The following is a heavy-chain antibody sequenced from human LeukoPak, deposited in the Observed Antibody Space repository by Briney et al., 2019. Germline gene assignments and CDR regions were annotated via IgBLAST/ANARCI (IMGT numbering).Heavy chain of an antibody. J-gene: IGHJ4*02. V-gene: IGHV3-23*01. D-gene: IGHD2-2*01. CDR3: AKDPYGTRYFDY. Sequence: GGSLRLSCAASGFTFSSHALSWVRQAPGKGLEWVSSLSGSGYNTYYADPVKGRFTISRDDSKNTVYLQMNSLRAEDTAVYYCAKDPYGTRYFDYWGQGTLVTVSS. CDR1: GFTFSSHA. CDR2: LSGSGYNT.